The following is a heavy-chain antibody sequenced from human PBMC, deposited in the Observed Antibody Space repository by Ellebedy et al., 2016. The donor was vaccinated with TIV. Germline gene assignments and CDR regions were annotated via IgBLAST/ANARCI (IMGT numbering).Heavy chain of an antibody. V-gene: IGHV1-46*01. CDR1: GYTFSSYY. D-gene: IGHD4-17*01. CDR3: ARGTTVRAYMDV. CDR2: INPSGGGT. J-gene: IGHJ6*03. Sequence: AASVKVSCKATGYTFSSYYMHWVRQAPGQGLEWMGIINPSGGGTTYLQKFQGKVTLTRDTSTSTVYMEMNSLTSVDTAVYYCARGTTVRAYMDVWGKGTTVTVSS.